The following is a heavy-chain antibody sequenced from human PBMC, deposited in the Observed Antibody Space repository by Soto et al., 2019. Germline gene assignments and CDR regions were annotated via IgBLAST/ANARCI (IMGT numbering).Heavy chain of an antibody. D-gene: IGHD3-22*01. J-gene: IGHJ4*02. CDR3: ARDGYYYDSSGYYLFEY. CDR2: IWYDGSNK. V-gene: IGHV3-33*01. CDR1: GFTFSSYG. Sequence: PGWSLRLSCAASGFTFSSYGMHWVRQAPGKGLEWVAFIWYDGSNKYYADSVKGRFTISRDNSKNTLYLQMSSLRAEDTAVYYCARDGYYYDSSGYYLFEYWGEGTLVTVSS.